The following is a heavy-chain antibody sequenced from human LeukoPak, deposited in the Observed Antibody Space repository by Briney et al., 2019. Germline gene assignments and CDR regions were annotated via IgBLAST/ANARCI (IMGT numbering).Heavy chain of an antibody. J-gene: IGHJ4*02. V-gene: IGHV4-59*01. Sequence: SETLSLTCTVSGGSISTYYWSWIRQPPGKGLKWVGYIYYSGSTNYDPSLKSRVTISVDTSKNQFSLKLSSVTAADTAVYYCARGRNHFDYWGQGTLVTVSS. CDR2: IYYSGST. CDR1: GGSISTYY. CDR3: ARGRNHFDY.